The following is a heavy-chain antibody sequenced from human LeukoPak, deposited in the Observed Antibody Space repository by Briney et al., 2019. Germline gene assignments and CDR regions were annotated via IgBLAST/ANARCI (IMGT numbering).Heavy chain of an antibody. CDR2: IKSKADGCTT. D-gene: IGHD3-9*01. J-gene: IGHJ4*02. V-gene: IGHV3-15*01. Sequence: GGSLRLSCAASGFTFSKAWMRWVRQAPGKGVEGVGRIKSKADGCTTDYAAPVKGKFTIARDDAKKALDLQMNSLKTEDTAVYYCTTEGYDILTGLYYFDYWGQGTLVTVSS. CDR3: TTEGYDILTGLYYFDY. CDR1: GFTFSKAW.